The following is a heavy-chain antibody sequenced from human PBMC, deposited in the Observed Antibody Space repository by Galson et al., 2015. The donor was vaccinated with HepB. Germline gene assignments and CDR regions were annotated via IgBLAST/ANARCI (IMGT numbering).Heavy chain of an antibody. J-gene: IGHJ4*02. CDR3: ARGLTTVTTSVGYYFDY. D-gene: IGHD4-17*01. CDR1: GGSFSGYY. Sequence: LSLTCAVYGGSFSGYYWSWIRQPPGKGLEWIGEINHSGSTNYNPSLKSRVTISVDTSKNQFSLKLSSVTAADTAVYYCARGLTTVTTSVGYYFDYWGQGTLVTVSS. V-gene: IGHV4-34*01. CDR2: INHSGST.